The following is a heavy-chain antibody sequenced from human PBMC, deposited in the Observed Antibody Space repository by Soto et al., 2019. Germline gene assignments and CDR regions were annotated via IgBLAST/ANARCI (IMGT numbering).Heavy chain of an antibody. CDR2: FSGSTFST. D-gene: IGHD6-19*01. Sequence: EVHLLESGGGLVQPGGSLRLSCAASEFTFSRYGMSWVRQAPGKGLEWVSGFSGSTFSTYYADSVRGRFTISRDISKSTLYLQMNDLRAEDTAVYYWAKAIEQWLLRGESGYYGMDVWGQGTTVIVSS. V-gene: IGHV3-23*01. J-gene: IGHJ6*02. CDR1: EFTFSRYG. CDR3: AKAIEQWLLRGESGYYGMDV.